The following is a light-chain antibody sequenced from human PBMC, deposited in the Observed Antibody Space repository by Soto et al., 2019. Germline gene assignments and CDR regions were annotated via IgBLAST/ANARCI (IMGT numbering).Light chain of an antibody. J-gene: IGLJ3*02. CDR1: SSDVGDYNY. CDR3: CSYAGSYTWV. Sequence: QSALTQPRSVSGSPGQSVTISCTGTSSDVGDYNYVSWYQQHPGKAPKLLIYAVNMRPSGVPDRFSGSKSGNTASLTISGLQAEDEAEYSCCSYAGSYTWVFGGRTKLTVL. CDR2: AVN. V-gene: IGLV2-11*01.